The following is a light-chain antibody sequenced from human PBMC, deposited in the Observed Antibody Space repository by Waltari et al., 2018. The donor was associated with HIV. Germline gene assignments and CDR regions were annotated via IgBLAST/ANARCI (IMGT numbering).Light chain of an antibody. CDR1: SGDVDNYNL. Sequence: QSALTQPASVSGSPGQSITISCTETSGDVDNYNLVSWYQQYTGRAPNLLIYEVTKRPSGVSNRYTGSKSGNTASRTISDLQAEDEAKYYCWSDGNRGTFVLFGGGTRVTV. CDR3: WSDGNRGTFVL. CDR2: EVT. J-gene: IGLJ2*01. V-gene: IGLV2-23*02.